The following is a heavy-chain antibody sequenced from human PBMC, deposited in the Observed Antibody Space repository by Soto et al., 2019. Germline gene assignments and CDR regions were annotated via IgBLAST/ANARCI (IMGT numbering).Heavy chain of an antibody. CDR3: AREPATAKPEGVDF. D-gene: IGHD1-1*01. Sequence: ASVKVSCKASGCTFSDYYIHWVRQAPGQGLGWMGWINPNSGGTKYAPKFQGGVTMTRDTSITTAYMELSRLRSGDTAVYYCAREPATAKPEGVDFWGQGTLVTVSS. J-gene: IGHJ4*01. CDR2: INPNSGGT. CDR1: GCTFSDYY. V-gene: IGHV1-2*02.